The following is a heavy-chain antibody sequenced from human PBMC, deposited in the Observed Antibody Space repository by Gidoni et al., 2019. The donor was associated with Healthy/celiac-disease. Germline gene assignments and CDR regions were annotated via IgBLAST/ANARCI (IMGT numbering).Heavy chain of an antibody. V-gene: IGHV1-69*01. Sequence: MGGIIPIFGTANYAQKFQGRVTITADESTSTAYMELSSLRSEDTAVYYCARDRGIVVVPAAMGWFDPWGQGTLVTVSS. CDR3: ARDRGIVVVPAAMGWFDP. D-gene: IGHD2-2*01. J-gene: IGHJ5*02. CDR2: IIPIFGTA.